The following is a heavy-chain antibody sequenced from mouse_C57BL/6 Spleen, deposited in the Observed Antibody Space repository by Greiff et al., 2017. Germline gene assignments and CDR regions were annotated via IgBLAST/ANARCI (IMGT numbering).Heavy chain of an antibody. D-gene: IGHD2-3*01. J-gene: IGHJ4*01. CDR1: GYAFTNYL. CDR2: INPGSGGT. V-gene: IGHV1-54*01. Sequence: VQLQQSGAELVRPGTSVKVSCKASGYAFTNYLIEWVKQRPGQGLEWIGVINPGSGGTNYNEKFKGKATLTADKSSSTAYMQLSSLTSEDSAVYFCARSDHLYYYAMDYWGQGTSGTVSS. CDR3: ARSDHLYYYAMDY.